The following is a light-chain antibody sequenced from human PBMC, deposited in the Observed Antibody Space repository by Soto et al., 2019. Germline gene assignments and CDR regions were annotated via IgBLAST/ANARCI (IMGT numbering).Light chain of an antibody. J-gene: IGLJ1*01. Sequence: QSALTQPPSASGSPGQSVTISCTGTSSDVGGYIFVSWYQQHPGKAPKLMIYQVTNRPSGVSNRFSGSRSGNTASLTISGLQAEDEADYYCSSYTDSSNYVFGTGTKVTVL. CDR1: SSDVGGYIF. V-gene: IGLV2-14*01. CDR2: QVT. CDR3: SSYTDSSNYV.